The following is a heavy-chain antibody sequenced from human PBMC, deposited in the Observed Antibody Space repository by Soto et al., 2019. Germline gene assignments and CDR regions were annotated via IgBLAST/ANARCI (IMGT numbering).Heavy chain of an antibody. Sequence: SETLSLTCTVSGGSISPSYWNWVRQPPGKRPEWIGCIYYTGNTHYNPSLKSRVTISVDTSKNQFSLKLSSVTAADTAVYYCARRYGSWFDYWGQGTLVTVSS. CDR1: GGSISPSY. CDR2: IYYTGNT. D-gene: IGHD5-18*01. V-gene: IGHV4-59*08. CDR3: ARRYGSWFDY. J-gene: IGHJ4*02.